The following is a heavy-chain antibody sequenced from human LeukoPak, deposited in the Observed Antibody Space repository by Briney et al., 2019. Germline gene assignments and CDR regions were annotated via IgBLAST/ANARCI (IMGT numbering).Heavy chain of an antibody. J-gene: IGHJ4*02. V-gene: IGHV3-9*01. CDR2: ISWNSGSI. D-gene: IGHD3-3*01. Sequence: PGGSLRLSCAASGFTFDDYAMHWVRQAPGKGLEWVSGISWNSGSIGYADSVKGRFTISRDNAKNSLYLQMNSLRAEDTALYYCAKGSGYYDFWSGLPYYFDYWGQGTLVTVSS. CDR1: GFTFDDYA. CDR3: AKGSGYYDFWSGLPYYFDY.